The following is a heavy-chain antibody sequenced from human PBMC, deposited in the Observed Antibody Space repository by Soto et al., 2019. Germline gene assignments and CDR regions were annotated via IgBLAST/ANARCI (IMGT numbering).Heavy chain of an antibody. D-gene: IGHD3-10*01. CDR2: IYYSGST. J-gene: IGHJ4*02. CDR1: GGSISSGGYY. V-gene: IGHV4-31*03. Sequence: PSETLSLTCTVSGGSISSGGYYWSWIRQHPGKGLEWIGYIYYSGSTYYNPSLKSRVTISVDTSKNQFSLKLSSVTAADTAVYYCARGPQFRGVMAFDYWGQGTLVTVSA. CDR3: ARGPQFRGVMAFDY.